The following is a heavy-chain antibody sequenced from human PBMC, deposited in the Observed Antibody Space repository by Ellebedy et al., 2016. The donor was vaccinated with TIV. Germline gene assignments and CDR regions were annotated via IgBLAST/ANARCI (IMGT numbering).Heavy chain of an antibody. Sequence: SETLSLTXTVSGGSISSGGYYWGWIRQPPGKGLEWIGSIYYSGSTYYNPSLKSRVTISVDTSKNQFSLKLSSVTAADTAVYYCARSHIVVVVAAITEPCWFDPWGQGTLVTVSS. J-gene: IGHJ5*02. V-gene: IGHV4-39*07. CDR3: ARSHIVVVVAAITEPCWFDP. CDR1: GGSISSGGYY. CDR2: IYYSGST. D-gene: IGHD2-15*01.